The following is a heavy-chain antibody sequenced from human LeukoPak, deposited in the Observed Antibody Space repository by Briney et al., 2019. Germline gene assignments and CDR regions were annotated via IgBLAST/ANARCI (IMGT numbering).Heavy chain of an antibody. CDR1: GYTFTSYG. Sequence: ASVKVSCKASGYTFTSYGISWVRQALGQGLEWMGWISAYNGNTNYAQKLQGRVTMTTDTSTSTAYMELRSLRSDDTAVYYCARGVGCSGGSCYFGAFDYWGQGTLVTVSS. V-gene: IGHV1-18*04. D-gene: IGHD2-15*01. J-gene: IGHJ4*02. CDR3: ARGVGCSGGSCYFGAFDY. CDR2: ISAYNGNT.